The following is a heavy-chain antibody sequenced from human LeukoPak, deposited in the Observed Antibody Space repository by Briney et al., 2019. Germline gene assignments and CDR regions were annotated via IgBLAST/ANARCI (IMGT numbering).Heavy chain of an antibody. D-gene: IGHD3-22*01. Sequence: GGSLRLSCEASGFTFSRYWMHWVRQAPGKGLVWVSRIKSDGKTNYADSVKGRFTISRDNAKNTVSLQMDSLRAEDTGVYYCARAPSEVGGYYPEYFRHWGQGTLVAVSS. CDR3: ARAPSEVGGYYPEYFRH. V-gene: IGHV3-74*01. CDR1: GFTFSRYW. J-gene: IGHJ1*01. CDR2: IKSDGKT.